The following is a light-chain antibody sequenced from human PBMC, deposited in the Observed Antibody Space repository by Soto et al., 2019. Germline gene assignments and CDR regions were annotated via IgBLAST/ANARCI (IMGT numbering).Light chain of an antibody. V-gene: IGKV4-1*01. CDR1: RSVLYSSKNKNF. J-gene: IGKJ4*01. Sequence: DIVMTQSPDSLAVSLGERATINCKSSRSVLYSSKNKNFLAWYQQKAGQPPKLLIYWASTRESGVPDRFSGGGSGTDFTLTISSLQAEDVAVYYCQQYFSTPVTFGGGTKVEIK. CDR3: QQYFSTPVT. CDR2: WAS.